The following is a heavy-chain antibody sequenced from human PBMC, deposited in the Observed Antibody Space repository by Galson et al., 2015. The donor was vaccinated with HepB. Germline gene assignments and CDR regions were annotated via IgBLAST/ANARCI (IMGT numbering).Heavy chain of an antibody. CDR2: IYPGDSDT. CDR1: GYSFTSYW. D-gene: IGHD6-19*01. Sequence: QSGAEVTKPGESLKISCKGSGYSFTSYWIGWVRQMPGKGLEWMGIIYPGDSDTRYSPSFQGQVTISADKSISTAYLQWSSLKASDTAMYYCARRMSGWNVDGLLEENWFDPWGQGTLVTVSS. CDR3: ARRMSGWNVDGLLEENWFDP. J-gene: IGHJ5*02. V-gene: IGHV5-51*01.